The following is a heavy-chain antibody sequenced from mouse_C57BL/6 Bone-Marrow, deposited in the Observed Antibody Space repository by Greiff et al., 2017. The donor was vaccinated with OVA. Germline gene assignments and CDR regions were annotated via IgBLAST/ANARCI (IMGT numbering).Heavy chain of an antibody. CDR1: GFTFSDYY. CDR2: INYDGSST. V-gene: IGHV5-16*01. D-gene: IGHD4-1*01. CDR3: ARELGLYFDY. J-gene: IGHJ2*01. Sequence: EVKLMESEGGLVQPGSSMKLSCTASGFTFSDYYMAWVRQVPEKGLEWVAIINYDGSSTYYLDSLKSRFIISRDNAKNILYLQMSSLKSEDTATYYCARELGLYFDYWGQGTTLTVSS.